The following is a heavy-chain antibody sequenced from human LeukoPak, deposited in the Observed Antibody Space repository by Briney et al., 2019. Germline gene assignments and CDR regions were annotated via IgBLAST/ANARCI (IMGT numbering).Heavy chain of an antibody. D-gene: IGHD3-22*01. CDR1: GGSISSGSYY. Sequence: SETLSLTCTVSGGSISSGSYYWSWIRQPAGKGLEWIGRIYTSGSTNYNPSLKSRVTISVDTSKNQFSLKLSSVTAADTAVYYCARGNYYDSSGYYPYNWFDPWGQGTLVTVSS. CDR3: ARGNYYDSSGYYPYNWFDP. CDR2: IYTSGST. V-gene: IGHV4-61*02. J-gene: IGHJ5*02.